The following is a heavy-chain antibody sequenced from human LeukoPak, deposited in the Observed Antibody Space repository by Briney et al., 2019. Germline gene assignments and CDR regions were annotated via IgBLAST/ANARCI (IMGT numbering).Heavy chain of an antibody. V-gene: IGHV4-34*01. CDR3: ARLSARMTTVTTVDF. J-gene: IGHJ4*02. CDR2: INHSGST. D-gene: IGHD4-11*01. Sequence: SETLSLTCAVYGGSFSGYYWSWIRQPPGKGLEWIGEINHSGSTNYNPSLKSRVTISVDTSKNQFSLKLSSVTAADTAVYYCARLSARMTTVTTVDFWDQGTRVTVS. CDR1: GGSFSGYY.